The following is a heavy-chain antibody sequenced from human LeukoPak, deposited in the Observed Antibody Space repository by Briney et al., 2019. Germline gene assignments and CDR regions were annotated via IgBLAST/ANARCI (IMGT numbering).Heavy chain of an antibody. V-gene: IGHV4-59*01. CDR3: ARVEVDSSGYYLLDY. D-gene: IGHD3-22*01. Sequence: NASETLSLTCTVSGGSISSYYWSWIRQPPGKGLEWSGYIYYSGSTNHNPSLKSRVTISVATSKNQFSLKLSSVTAADTAVYYCARVEVDSSGYYLLDYWGQGTLVTVSS. J-gene: IGHJ4*02. CDR1: GGSISSYY. CDR2: IYYSGST.